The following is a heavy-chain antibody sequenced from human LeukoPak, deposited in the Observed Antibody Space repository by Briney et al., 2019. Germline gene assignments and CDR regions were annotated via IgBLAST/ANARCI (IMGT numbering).Heavy chain of an antibody. Sequence: GGSLRLSCAASGFTFSSYCMHWVRQAPGKGLEWVAVIWYDGSNKYYADSVKGRFTISRDNSKNTLYLQMNSLRAEDTAVYYCAREPGGDYYFDYWGQGTLVTVSS. CDR1: GFTFSSYC. CDR3: AREPGGDYYFDY. V-gene: IGHV3-33*01. CDR2: IWYDGSNK. D-gene: IGHD4-17*01. J-gene: IGHJ4*02.